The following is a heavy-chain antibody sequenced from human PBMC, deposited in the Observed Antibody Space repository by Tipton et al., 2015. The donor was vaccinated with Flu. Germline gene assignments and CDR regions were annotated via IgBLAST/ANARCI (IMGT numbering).Heavy chain of an antibody. CDR1: GGSFSGYY. CDR3: ASESTVTTLDY. D-gene: IGHD4-17*01. CDR2: INHSGST. V-gene: IGHV4-34*01. J-gene: IGHJ4*02. Sequence: TLSLTCAVYGGSFSGYYWSWIRQPPGKGLERIGEINHSGSTNYNPSLKSRVTISVDTSKNQFSLKLSSVTAADTAVYYCASESTVTTLDYWGQGTLVTVSS.